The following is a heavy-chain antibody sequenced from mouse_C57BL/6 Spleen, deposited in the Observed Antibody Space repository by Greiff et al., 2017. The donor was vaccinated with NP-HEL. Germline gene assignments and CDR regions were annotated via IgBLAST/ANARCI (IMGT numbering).Heavy chain of an antibody. CDR2: IYPRSGNT. V-gene: IGHV1-81*01. CDR3: ARETGDFDY. J-gene: IGHJ2*01. CDR1: GYTFTSYG. Sequence: VKLVESGAELARPGASVKLSCKASGYTFTSYGISWVKQRTGQGLEWIGEIYPRSGNTYYNEKFKGKATLTADKSSSTAYMELRSLTSEDSAVYFCARETGDFDYWGQGTTLTVSS.